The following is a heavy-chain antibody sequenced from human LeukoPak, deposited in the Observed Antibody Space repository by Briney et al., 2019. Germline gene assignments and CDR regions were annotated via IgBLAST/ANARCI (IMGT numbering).Heavy chain of an antibody. CDR2: RSGTGGAT. V-gene: IGHV3-23*01. D-gene: IGHD2-21*01. Sequence: GGSLRLSCVASGFSFGNYAMSWVRQAQGKGLQWVSQRSGTGGATWYAGFARDRFTISRDNSKKTLYLQMSGLRVEDTAMYYCVKDPRDTYGTNWFVSWGQGTLLIVSS. CDR3: VKDPRDTYGTNWFVS. J-gene: IGHJ5*01. CDR1: GFSFGNYA.